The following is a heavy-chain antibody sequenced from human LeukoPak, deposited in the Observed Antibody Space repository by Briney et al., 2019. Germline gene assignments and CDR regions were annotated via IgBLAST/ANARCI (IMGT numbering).Heavy chain of an antibody. V-gene: IGHV4-61*01. CDR3: ARLHPQANWGSGTMYYFDY. D-gene: IGHD7-27*01. Sequence: KPSETLSLTCTVSGGSVSSGSYYWSWIRQPPGKGLEWIGYIYYSGSTNYNPSLKSRVTLSVDTSKNQFSLKLSSVTAADTAVYYCARLHPQANWGSGTMYYFDYWGQGTLVTVSS. CDR1: GGSVSSGSYY. CDR2: IYYSGST. J-gene: IGHJ4*02.